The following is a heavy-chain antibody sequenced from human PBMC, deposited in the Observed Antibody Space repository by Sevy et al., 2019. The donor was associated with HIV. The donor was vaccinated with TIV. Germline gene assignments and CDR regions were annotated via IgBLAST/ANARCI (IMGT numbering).Heavy chain of an antibody. CDR3: ARGNYGDYGSRYFDY. CDR1: GFTFSTYG. V-gene: IGHV3-33*01. J-gene: IGHJ4*02. Sequence: GGSLRLSCAASGFTFSTYGMHWVRQAPGKGLEWVAVIWFDGSNTYYADSVKGRFTISRDIAKNTLHLQMNSLRAGDTAVYYCARGNYGDYGSRYFDYWGQGTLVTVSS. D-gene: IGHD4-17*01. CDR2: IWFDGSNT.